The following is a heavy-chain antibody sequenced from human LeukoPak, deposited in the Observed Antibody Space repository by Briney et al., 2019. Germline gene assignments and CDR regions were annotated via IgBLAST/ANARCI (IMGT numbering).Heavy chain of an antibody. Sequence: PGRSLRLSCAASGFTFDDYAMHWVRQAPGKGLEWVSGISGNSGSIGYADSVKGRFTISRDNAKNSLYLQMNSLRAEDTALYYCAKGGYQSFYYFDYWGQGTLVTVSS. CDR3: AKGGYQSFYYFDY. CDR1: GFTFDDYA. J-gene: IGHJ4*02. CDR2: ISGNSGSI. D-gene: IGHD2-2*01. V-gene: IGHV3-9*01.